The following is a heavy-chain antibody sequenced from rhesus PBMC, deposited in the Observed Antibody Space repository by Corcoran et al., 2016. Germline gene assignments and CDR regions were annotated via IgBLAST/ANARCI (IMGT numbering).Heavy chain of an antibody. CDR3: AGVSYNVWTPENRFDV. D-gene: IGHD3-3*01. CDR1: GGSISSSNW. Sequence: QVQLQESGPGVVKPSETLSLTCAVSGGSISSSNWWNWIRQPPGKVLEWIGRISGRSGNTNNNPSRKSRVTIATDTSKSKLSVKLSCVTAADTAVYYCAGVSYNVWTPENRFDVWGPGVLVTVSA. J-gene: IGHJ5-1*01. CDR2: ISGRSGNT. V-gene: IGHV4-92*01.